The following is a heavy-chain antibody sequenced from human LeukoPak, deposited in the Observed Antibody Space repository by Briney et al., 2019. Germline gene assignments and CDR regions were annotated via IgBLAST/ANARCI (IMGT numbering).Heavy chain of an antibody. Sequence: GRSLRLSCAASGFTFDNYAMHWVRQAPGKGLEWVSGISWNSGSIGYADSVKGRFTISRDNAKNSLYLHMNSLRAEDTALYYCAGQVVVVAATDWFDHWGQGTLVTVSS. CDR3: AGQVVVVAATDWFDH. J-gene: IGHJ5*02. CDR2: ISWNSGSI. V-gene: IGHV3-9*01. D-gene: IGHD2-15*01. CDR1: GFTFDNYA.